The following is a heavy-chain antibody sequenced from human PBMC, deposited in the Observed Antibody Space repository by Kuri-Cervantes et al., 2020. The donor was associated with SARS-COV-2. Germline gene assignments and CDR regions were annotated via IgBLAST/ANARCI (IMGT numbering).Heavy chain of an antibody. CDR1: GGSISSYY. CDR3: ARTARHLHL. J-gene: IGHJ2*01. Sequence: GSLRLSCTVSGGSISSYYWSWIRQPPGKGLEWIGYIYYSGSTNYNPSLKSRVTISVDTSKNQFSLKLSSVTAADTAVYYCARTARHLHLWGRGTLVTPSS. CDR2: IYYSGST. D-gene: IGHD5-18*01. V-gene: IGHV4-59*12.